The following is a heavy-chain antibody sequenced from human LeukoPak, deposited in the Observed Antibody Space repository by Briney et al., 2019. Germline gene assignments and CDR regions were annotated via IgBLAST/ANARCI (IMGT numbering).Heavy chain of an antibody. CDR1: GYTFTSYA. V-gene: IGHV7-4-1*04. Sequence: ASVKVSCKASGYTFTSYAMNWVRQAPGQGLEWMGWINTNTGNPTYAQGFTGRFVFSLDTSVSMAYLQISSLKAEDTAVYYCARSPDTYYYDSTSLFQHWGQGTLVTVSS. CDR3: ARSPDTYYYDSTSLFQH. J-gene: IGHJ1*01. D-gene: IGHD3-22*01. CDR2: INTNTGNP.